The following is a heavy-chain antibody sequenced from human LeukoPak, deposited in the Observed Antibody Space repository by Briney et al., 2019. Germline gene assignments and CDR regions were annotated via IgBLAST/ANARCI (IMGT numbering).Heavy chain of an antibody. Sequence: GGSLRLSCAASGFTFSRYWMTWVRQAPGKGLEWVANIKQDGSKKNYVDSVKGRFTISRDNAKNSLYLQMNSLRAEDTAVYYCATPLDYYDSSGYHQGGDWGQGTLVTVSS. CDR1: GFTFSRYW. J-gene: IGHJ4*02. CDR2: IKQDGSKK. D-gene: IGHD3-22*01. CDR3: ATPLDYYDSSGYHQGGD. V-gene: IGHV3-7*03.